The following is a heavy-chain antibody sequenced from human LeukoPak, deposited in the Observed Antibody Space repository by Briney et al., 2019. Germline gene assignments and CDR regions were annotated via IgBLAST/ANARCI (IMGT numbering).Heavy chain of an antibody. V-gene: IGHV3-23*01. CDR2: ISGSGGNT. Sequence: GGSLRLSCAASGFTFSTYAMSWVRQAPGKGLEWGSSISGSGGNTHYENSVKRRFTISRDNPKNTLYLQMNSLMAEDTAVYYCAQTFSSGSGTLYYFDYWGQGTLVTVSS. D-gene: IGHD3-10*01. J-gene: IGHJ4*02. CDR1: GFTFSTYA. CDR3: AQTFSSGSGTLYYFDY.